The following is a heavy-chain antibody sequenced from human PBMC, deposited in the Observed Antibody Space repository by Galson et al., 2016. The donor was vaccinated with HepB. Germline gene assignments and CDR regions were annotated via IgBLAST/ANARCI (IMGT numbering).Heavy chain of an antibody. CDR1: GLTFSDYY. CDR3: TKRSGRNDY. D-gene: IGHD1-26*01. V-gene: IGHV3-11*04. CDR2: ISSSGGVI. J-gene: IGHJ4*02. Sequence: SLRLSCAASGLTFSDYYMTWIRQAPGKGLEWISYISSSGGVIYYADSVKGRFTVSRDNAKNSLYLQMNSLRVEDTAEYYCTKRSGRNDYWGQGTLVTVSS.